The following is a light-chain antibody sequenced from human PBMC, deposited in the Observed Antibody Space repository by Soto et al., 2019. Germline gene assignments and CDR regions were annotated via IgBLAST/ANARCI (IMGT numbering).Light chain of an antibody. J-gene: IGLJ1*01. CDR1: CSDVGGNNY. CDR2: DVS. Sequence: QSALTQPASVSGSPGQSITISCTGACSDVGGNNYVSWYQQYPGKAPKLMVCDVSNRPSGVSNRFSGSKSGNTASLTISGLQAEDEADYYCSSFTGTSYVFGTGTKLTVL. V-gene: IGLV2-14*01. CDR3: SSFTGTSYV.